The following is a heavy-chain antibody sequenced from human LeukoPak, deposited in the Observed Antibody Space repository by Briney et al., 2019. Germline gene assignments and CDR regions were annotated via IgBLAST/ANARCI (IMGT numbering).Heavy chain of an antibody. CDR1: GFTFSSYS. D-gene: IGHD5-24*01. CDR2: ISSSSSYI. V-gene: IGHV3-21*01. Sequence: GGSLRLSCAASGFTFSSYSMNWVRQAPGKGLEWVSSISSSSSYIYYADSVKGRFTISRDNAKNSLYLQMNSLRAEDTAVYYCARDGYKAYYFDYWGQGTLATVSS. J-gene: IGHJ4*02. CDR3: ARDGYKAYYFDY.